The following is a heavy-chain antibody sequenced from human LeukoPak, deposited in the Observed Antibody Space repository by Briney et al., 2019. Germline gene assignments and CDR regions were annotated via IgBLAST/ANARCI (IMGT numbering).Heavy chain of an antibody. CDR3: ARRRVTVVRGVDITSYYFDY. Sequence: PGGSLRLSCAASGFTFSSYAMSWVRQAPGKGLEWVSASSGSGGSTGYADSVKGRFTISRDNAKNFLFLQMNSLRAEDTALYYCARRRVTVVRGVDITSYYFDYWGQGTLVTVSS. CDR1: GFTFSSYA. J-gene: IGHJ4*02. CDR2: SSGSGGST. V-gene: IGHV3-20*04. D-gene: IGHD3-10*01.